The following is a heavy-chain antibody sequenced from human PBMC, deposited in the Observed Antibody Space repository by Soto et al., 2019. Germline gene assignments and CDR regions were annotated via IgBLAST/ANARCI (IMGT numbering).Heavy chain of an antibody. CDR3: AKVLSELVPRYFDT. CDR1: GYTFTTYD. J-gene: IGHJ4*02. Sequence: QVQLVQSGAEVKKPGASVRVSCKASGYTFTTYDIHWVRQAPGLGLEWMGIITPGGGITSYAQKFKGRITMTRDKSTSTVYMELSSLRSEDTAMYYCAKVLSELVPRYFDTWGQGTLVTVSS. D-gene: IGHD6-13*01. V-gene: IGHV1-46*01. CDR2: ITPGGGIT.